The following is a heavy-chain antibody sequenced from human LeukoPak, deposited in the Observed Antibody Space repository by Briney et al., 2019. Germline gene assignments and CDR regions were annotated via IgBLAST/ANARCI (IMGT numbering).Heavy chain of an antibody. CDR1: GYTFTGYY. CDR3: ARGTGEGYSYGRYYFDY. V-gene: IGHV1-2*02. Sequence: ASVKVSCKASGYTFTGYYMHWVRQAPGQGLEWMGWINPNSGGTNYAQKFQGRVTMTRDTSISTAYMELSRLRSEDTAVYYCARGTGEGYSYGRYYFDYWGQGTLVTVSS. D-gene: IGHD5-18*01. J-gene: IGHJ4*02. CDR2: INPNSGGT.